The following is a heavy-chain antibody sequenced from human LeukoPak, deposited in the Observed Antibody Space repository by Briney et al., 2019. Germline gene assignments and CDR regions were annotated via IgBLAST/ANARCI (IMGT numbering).Heavy chain of an antibody. D-gene: IGHD2-8*02. CDR1: GFTFSDYY. CDR2: ISSSSDYT. V-gene: IGHV3-11*05. CDR3: ARDPPGDGGVTLDY. Sequence: GGSLRLSCAASGFTFSDYYMNWIRQAPGKGLEWISYISSSSDYTTYADSVKGRFTTSRDNSKNSLYLQMNSLRAEHSAVYYCARDPPGDGGVTLDYWGQGTLVTVSS. J-gene: IGHJ4*02.